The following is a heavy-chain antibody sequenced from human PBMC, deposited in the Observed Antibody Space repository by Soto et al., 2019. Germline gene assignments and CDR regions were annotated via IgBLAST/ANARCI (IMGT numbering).Heavy chain of an antibody. D-gene: IGHD3-3*01. CDR1: GFTFSSYG. V-gene: IGHV3-33*01. Sequence: GGSLRLSCAASGFTFSSYGMHWVRQAPGKGLEWVAVIWYDGSNKYYADSVKGRFTISRDNSKNTLYLQMNSLRAEDTAVYYCARDLTTIFGVVTASDYYGMDVWGQGTTVTVSS. CDR2: IWYDGSNK. CDR3: ARDLTTIFGVVTASDYYGMDV. J-gene: IGHJ6*02.